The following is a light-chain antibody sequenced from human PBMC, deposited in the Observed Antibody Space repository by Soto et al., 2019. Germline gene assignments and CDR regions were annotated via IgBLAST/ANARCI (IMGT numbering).Light chain of an antibody. CDR3: KQAPQTPIT. J-gene: IGKJ3*01. CDR2: LGS. V-gene: IGKV2-28*01. Sequence: DIVMTQSPLSLPVTLGEPASISCRSSQCLLHSNGNDYLDWYLQKQGQSPQLLVCLGSNRASGVPDRFSGSGSGKDFTLKISRVEAEDVGIYYCKQAPQTPITFGPGTKVDIK. CDR1: QCLLHSNGNDY.